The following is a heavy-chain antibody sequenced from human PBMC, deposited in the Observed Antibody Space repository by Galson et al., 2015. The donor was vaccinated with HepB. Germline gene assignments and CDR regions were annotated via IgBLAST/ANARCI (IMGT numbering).Heavy chain of an antibody. J-gene: IGHJ4*02. V-gene: IGHV3-74*01. Sequence: SLRLSCAASGFTFSSYWMHWVRQAPGKGLEWVSSINRDGSRTYYADSVKGRFTTSRDNAKNTLYLQINSLRAEDTSVYYCARGSLAAPLRDYWGQGTLVTVSS. CDR1: GFTFSSYW. CDR2: INRDGSRT. CDR3: ARGSLAAPLRDY. D-gene: IGHD5-12*01.